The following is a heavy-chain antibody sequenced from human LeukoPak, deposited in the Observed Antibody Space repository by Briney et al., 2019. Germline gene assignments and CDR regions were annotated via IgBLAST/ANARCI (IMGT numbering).Heavy chain of an antibody. Sequence: GGSLRLSCAASGFTFSSYAMSWVRQAPGKGLEWVSAISGSGESTYYADSVKGRFTISRDNSKNTLYLQMNSLRAEDTAVYYCAKDFALLGYCSGGTCHAGDSWGQGTLVTVSS. CDR2: ISGSGEST. CDR1: GFTFSSYA. V-gene: IGHV3-23*01. CDR3: AKDFALLGYCSGGTCHAGDS. D-gene: IGHD2-15*01. J-gene: IGHJ4*02.